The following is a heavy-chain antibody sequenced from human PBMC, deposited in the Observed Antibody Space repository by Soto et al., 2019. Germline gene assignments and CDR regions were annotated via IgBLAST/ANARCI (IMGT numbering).Heavy chain of an antibody. CDR2: IIPIFGTA. V-gene: IGHV1-69*13. Sequence: SVKVSCKASGVPFSSYGINCVRQAPGQGLEWMGGIIPIFGTANYAQRFQGRVTITADESTSTAYMELSSLTSEDTAMYYCARGSHSPGIAVAGYYFWGQGTLVTVSS. CDR1: GVPFSSYG. J-gene: IGHJ4*02. D-gene: IGHD6-19*01. CDR3: ARGSHSPGIAVAGYYF.